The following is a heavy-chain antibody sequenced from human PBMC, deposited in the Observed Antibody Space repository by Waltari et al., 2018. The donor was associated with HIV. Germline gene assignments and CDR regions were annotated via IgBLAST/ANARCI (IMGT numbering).Heavy chain of an antibody. CDR2: ISYDGSNK. D-gene: IGHD3-3*01. Sequence: QVQLVESGGGVVQPGRSLRLSCAASGFTFSSYAMNWVRPAPGKGLEWVAVISYDGSNKYYADSVKGRFTISRDNSKNTLYLQMKSLRAEDTAVYYCARARFLEWPMTAFDIWGQGTMVTVSS. V-gene: IGHV3-30-3*01. CDR1: GFTFSSYA. J-gene: IGHJ3*02. CDR3: ARARFLEWPMTAFDI.